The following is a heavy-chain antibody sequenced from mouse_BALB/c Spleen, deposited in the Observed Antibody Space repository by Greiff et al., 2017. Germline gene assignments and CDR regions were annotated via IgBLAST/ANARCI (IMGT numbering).Heavy chain of an antibody. CDR2: IYPGDGDT. J-gene: IGHJ4*01. Sequence: VQLQQSGAELVRPGSSVKISCKASGYAFSSYWMNWVKQRPGQGLEWIGQIYPGDGDTNYNGKFKGKATLTADKSSSTAYMQLSSLTSEDSAVYFCARGRIYAMDYWGQGTSVTVSS. V-gene: IGHV1-80*01. CDR3: ARGRIYAMDY. CDR1: GYAFSSYW.